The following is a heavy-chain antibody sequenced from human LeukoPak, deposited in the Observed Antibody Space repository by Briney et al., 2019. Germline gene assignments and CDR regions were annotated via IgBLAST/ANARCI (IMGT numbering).Heavy chain of an antibody. Sequence: TGGSLRFSCTASGFIFSNAWMSWVRQAPGKGLEWVSGISHSGGSTYYADSVKGRFTISRDNSKNTLYLQMNSLRAEDTAVYYCAKGLYTSGSYSPLDYWGQGTLVTVSS. CDR2: ISHSGGST. D-gene: IGHD3-10*01. V-gene: IGHV3-23*01. CDR1: GFIFSNAW. J-gene: IGHJ4*02. CDR3: AKGLYTSGSYSPLDY.